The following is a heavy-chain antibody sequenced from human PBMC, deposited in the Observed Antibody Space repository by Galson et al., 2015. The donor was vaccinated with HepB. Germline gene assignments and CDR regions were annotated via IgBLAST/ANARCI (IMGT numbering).Heavy chain of an antibody. V-gene: IGHV1-69*04. CDR1: GCTFSSYA. Sequence: SVKVSCKASGCTFSSYAISWVRQAPGQGLEWMGRIIPILGIANYAQKFQGRVTITADKSTSTAYMELSSLRSEDTAVYYCARVDSSGPDYWGQGTLVTVSS. CDR3: ARVDSSGPDY. CDR2: IIPILGIA. J-gene: IGHJ4*02. D-gene: IGHD3-22*01.